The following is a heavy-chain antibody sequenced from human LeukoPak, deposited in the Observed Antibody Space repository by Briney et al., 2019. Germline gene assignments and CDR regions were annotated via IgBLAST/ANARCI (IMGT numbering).Heavy chain of an antibody. Sequence: ASVKVSCKASGYTFTSYDINWVRQATGQGLEWMGWMNPNSGNTGYAQKFQGRVTITRNTSISTAYMELSSLRSEDTAVYYCARSITRITIFGVVSPCGYWGQGTLVTVSS. D-gene: IGHD3-3*01. CDR1: GYTFTSYD. V-gene: IGHV1-8*03. J-gene: IGHJ4*02. CDR3: ARSITRITIFGVVSPCGY. CDR2: MNPNSGNT.